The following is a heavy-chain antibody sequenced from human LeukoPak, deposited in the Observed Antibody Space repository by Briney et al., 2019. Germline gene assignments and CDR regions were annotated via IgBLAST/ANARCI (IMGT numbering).Heavy chain of an antibody. CDR1: GFPFSTYY. V-gene: IGHV3-72*01. J-gene: IGHJ6*02. CDR2: SRAKGDSYST. Sequence: GWSLRLSCAACGFPFSTYYMDWVRQAPGKGLEWVGLSRAKGDSYSTEYAASVKGRFSILRDESENSMYLQMNSLKTEDTAVYFCVREYFYGMDVWGQGTTVTVSS. CDR3: VREYFYGMDV.